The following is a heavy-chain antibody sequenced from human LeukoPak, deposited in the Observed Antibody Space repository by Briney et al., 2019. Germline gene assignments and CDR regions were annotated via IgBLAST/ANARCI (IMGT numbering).Heavy chain of an antibody. D-gene: IGHD3-16*02. CDR2: IYTSGST. Sequence: SETLSLTCTVSGGSISSYDWSWIRQPAGKGLEWIGRIYTSGSTTYNPSLKSRVTMSVDTSKHQFSLKLSSVTAADTAVYYCARSPDYDYVWGSYRYDYWGQGTLVTVSS. CDR1: GGSISSYD. CDR3: ARSPDYDYVWGSYRYDY. J-gene: IGHJ4*02. V-gene: IGHV4-4*07.